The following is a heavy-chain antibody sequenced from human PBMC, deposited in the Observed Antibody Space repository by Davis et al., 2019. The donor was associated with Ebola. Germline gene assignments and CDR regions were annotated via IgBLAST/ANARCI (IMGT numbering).Heavy chain of an antibody. V-gene: IGHV4-61*01. CDR3: ARDTHDILVGFDP. D-gene: IGHD3-9*01. CDR1: GYSISSGYY. J-gene: IGHJ5*02. Sequence: PSETLSLTCTVSGYSISSGYYWSWIRQPPGKGLEWIGYIYYSGSTNYNPSLKSRVTISVDTSKNQLSLKLSSVTAADTAVYYCARDTHDILVGFDPWGQGTLVTVSS. CDR2: IYYSGST.